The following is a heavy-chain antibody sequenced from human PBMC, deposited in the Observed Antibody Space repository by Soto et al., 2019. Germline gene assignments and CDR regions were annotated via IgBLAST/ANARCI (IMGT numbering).Heavy chain of an antibody. V-gene: IGHV3-23*01. CDR1: GFTFSSYA. J-gene: IGHJ6*02. CDR2: ISGSGGST. D-gene: IGHD2-15*01. CDR3: ATKDSTKHEYYYYYGMDV. Sequence: GGSLRLSCAASGFTFSSYAMSWVRQAPGKGLEWVSAISGSGGSTYYADSVKGRFTISRDNSKNTLYLQMNSLRAEDTAVYYCATKDSTKHEYYYYYGMDVWGQGTTVTVSS.